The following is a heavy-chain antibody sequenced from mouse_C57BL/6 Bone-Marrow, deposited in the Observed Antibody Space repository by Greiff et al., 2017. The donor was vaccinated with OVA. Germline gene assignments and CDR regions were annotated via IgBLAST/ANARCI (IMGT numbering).Heavy chain of an antibody. CDR2: ILPGSGST. CDR3: ARSWSNQTGDYFDY. D-gene: IGHD2-5*01. V-gene: IGHV1-9*01. J-gene: IGHJ2*01. Sequence: VQLPPSGAALMQPGASVTLSCQSSGYPFPASCIAWVTQMPCHCLSWIGEILPGSGSTNYNEKFKGKATFTADTSSNTAYMQLSSLTTEDSAIYYCARSWSNQTGDYFDYWGQGTTLTVSS. CDR1: GYPFPASC.